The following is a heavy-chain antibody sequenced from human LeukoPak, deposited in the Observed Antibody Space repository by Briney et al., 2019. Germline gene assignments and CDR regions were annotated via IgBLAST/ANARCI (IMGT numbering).Heavy chain of an antibody. Sequence: GGSLSLSCAASGCTSSSYSMNWVRQAPGKGLEWVSSISSSSSYIYYADSVKGRFTISRDNAKNSLYLQMNSLRAEDTAVHYCARYLSGFQFDPWGQGTLVTVSS. CDR3: ARYLSGFQFDP. J-gene: IGHJ5*02. V-gene: IGHV3-21*01. D-gene: IGHD3-3*01. CDR2: ISSSSSYI. CDR1: GCTSSSYS.